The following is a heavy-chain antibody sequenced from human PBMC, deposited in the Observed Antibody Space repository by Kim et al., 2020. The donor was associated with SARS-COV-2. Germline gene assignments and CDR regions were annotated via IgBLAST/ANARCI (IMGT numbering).Heavy chain of an antibody. V-gene: IGHV3-33*01. Sequence: YYADSVRGRFTISRDNSKNTLYLQMNGLRAEDTAVDYCATGCYGSESSDYWGQGTLVIVSS. D-gene: IGHD3-10*01. CDR3: ATGCYGSESSDY. J-gene: IGHJ4*02.